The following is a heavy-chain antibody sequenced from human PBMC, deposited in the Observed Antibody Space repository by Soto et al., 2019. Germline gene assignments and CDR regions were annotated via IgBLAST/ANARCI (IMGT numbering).Heavy chain of an antibody. CDR3: TTGADCSSTSCYNY. V-gene: IGHV3-15*01. CDR1: GFTFSNAW. J-gene: IGHJ4*02. Sequence: GGSLRLSCAASGFTFSNAWMSWVRQAPGKGLEWVGRIKSKTDGGTTDYAAPVKGRFTISRDDSKNTLYLQMNSLKTEDTAVYYCTTGADCSSTSCYNYWGQGTMVTVSS. D-gene: IGHD2-2*02. CDR2: IKSKTDGGTT.